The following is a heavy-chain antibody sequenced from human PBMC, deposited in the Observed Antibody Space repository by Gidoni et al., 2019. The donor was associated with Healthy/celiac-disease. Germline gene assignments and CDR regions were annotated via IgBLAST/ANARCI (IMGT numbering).Heavy chain of an antibody. D-gene: IGHD3-10*01. CDR3: AKDQIRGVLSVVPVDNWFDP. CDR2: MSGSGGST. CDR1: GFTFSSAA. V-gene: IGHV3-23*01. J-gene: IGHJ5*02. Sequence: EVQLLESGGGLVQPGGSLRPSCAASGFTFSSAAMSWVRQAPGKGLAWVSAMSGSGGSTYDADSVKGRFTISRDNSKNTLYLQMNSLRAEDTAVYYCAKDQIRGVLSVVPVDNWFDPWGQGTLVTVSS.